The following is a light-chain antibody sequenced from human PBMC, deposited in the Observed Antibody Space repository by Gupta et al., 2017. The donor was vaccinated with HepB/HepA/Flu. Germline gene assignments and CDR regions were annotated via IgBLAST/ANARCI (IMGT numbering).Light chain of an antibody. CDR1: QSVLYRSNNMNY. V-gene: IGKV4-1*01. Sequence: IVSTRSPDSLAMYLGMMATINGKSSQSVLYRSNNMNYLAWSQQKPGPPPKLLIYWSSTRASGVADRFSGSCSGTDSPITISSLHAEDVAFYYCQQYYSTPQFGPGTKVDIK. J-gene: IGKJ3*01. CDR3: QQYYSTPQ. CDR2: WSS.